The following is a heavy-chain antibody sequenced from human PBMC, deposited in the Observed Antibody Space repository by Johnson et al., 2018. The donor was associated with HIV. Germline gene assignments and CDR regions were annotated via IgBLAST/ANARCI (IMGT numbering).Heavy chain of an antibody. CDR2: ITGNGGST. CDR1: GFTFSSYA. Sequence: VQLVESGGGVVQPGMSLRLSCAASGFTFSSYAINWVRQAPGKGLESVSGITGNGGSTYYANSVKGRFTISRDNSKNTLYIQMDSLRAEDMAVYYCARDTLLNEYIRGQGAFDIWGQGTMVTVSS. D-gene: IGHD3-10*01. V-gene: IGHV3-64*01. CDR3: ARDTLLNEYIRGQGAFDI. J-gene: IGHJ3*02.